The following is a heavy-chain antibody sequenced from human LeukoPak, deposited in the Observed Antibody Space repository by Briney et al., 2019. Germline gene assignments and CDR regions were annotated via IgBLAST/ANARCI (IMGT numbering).Heavy chain of an antibody. CDR3: ARDSSRYLAGSSYMDV. Sequence: ASVKVSCKASGGTFSSYAISWVRQAPGQGLEWMGGIIPIFGTANYAQKFQGRVTITTDESTSTAYMELSSLRSEGTGLYYCARDSSRYLAGSSYMDVWGKGTTVTVSS. D-gene: IGHD3-22*01. V-gene: IGHV1-69*05. CDR1: GGTFSSYA. J-gene: IGHJ6*03. CDR2: IIPIFGTA.